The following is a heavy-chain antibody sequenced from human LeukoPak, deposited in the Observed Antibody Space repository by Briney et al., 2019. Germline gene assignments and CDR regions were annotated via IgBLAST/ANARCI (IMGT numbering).Heavy chain of an antibody. CDR2: ISGSGGST. J-gene: IGHJ4*02. Sequence: GGSLRPSCAAPGFTFSSCAMSWVRQAPGKGLEWVSAISGSGGSTYYADSVKGRFTISRDNSKNTLYLQMNSLRAEDTAVYYCAKGPYYYGSGSYYDYWGQGTLVTVSS. CDR3: AKGPYYYGSGSYYDY. V-gene: IGHV3-23*01. D-gene: IGHD3-10*01. CDR1: GFTFSSCA.